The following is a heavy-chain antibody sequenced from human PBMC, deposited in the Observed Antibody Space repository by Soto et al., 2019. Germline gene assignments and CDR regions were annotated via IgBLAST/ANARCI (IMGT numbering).Heavy chain of an antibody. J-gene: IGHJ6*02. V-gene: IGHV1-69*06. Sequence: QVPLVQSGAEGKKPGSSVKVSCKASGGTFSSYAIRWVRQAPGQGLEWMGGIIPIFGTANYAQKFQGRVTITADKSTSTSYMELSSLRSEDTAVYYCASGVTIFGVVTTYGMDVWGQGTTVTVSS. CDR1: GGTFSSYA. CDR2: IIPIFGTA. CDR3: ASGVTIFGVVTTYGMDV. D-gene: IGHD3-3*01.